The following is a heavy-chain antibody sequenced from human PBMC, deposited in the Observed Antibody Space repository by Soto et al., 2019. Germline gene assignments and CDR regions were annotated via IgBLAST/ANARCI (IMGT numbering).Heavy chain of an antibody. D-gene: IGHD1-26*01. CDR1: GFTLSSYW. Sequence: EVQLVESGGGLVQPGGSLRLSCVVSGFTLSSYWMSWARQAPGKGLEWLANIKQDGSEQYYVDSVKGRFSISIDNAQNSLFLHMSGLRDDDTAVYYCARGRSLNYWGQGTLVTVSS. CDR3: ARGRSLNY. CDR2: IKQDGSEQ. J-gene: IGHJ4*02. V-gene: IGHV3-7*01.